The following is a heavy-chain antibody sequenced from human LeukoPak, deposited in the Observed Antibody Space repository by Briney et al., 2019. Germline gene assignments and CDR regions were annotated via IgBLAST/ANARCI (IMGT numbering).Heavy chain of an antibody. CDR1: GGSISSYY. D-gene: IGHD3-22*01. V-gene: IGHV4-59*01. Sequence: PSETLSLTCTVSGGSISSYYWSWIRQPPGKGLEWIGYIYYSGSTNYNPSLKSRVTISVDTSKNQFSLKLSSVTAADTAVYYCARRAYDRASYYYYYMDVWGKGTTVTVSS. CDR3: ARRAYDRASYYYYYMDV. CDR2: IYYSGST. J-gene: IGHJ6*03.